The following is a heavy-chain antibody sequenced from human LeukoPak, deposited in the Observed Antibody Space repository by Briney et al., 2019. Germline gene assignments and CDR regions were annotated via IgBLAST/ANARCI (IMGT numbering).Heavy chain of an antibody. CDR1: GDSISSGDYY. V-gene: IGHV4-61*02. CDR3: ARVHTAMVRYWYFDL. J-gene: IGHJ2*01. Sequence: SETLSLTCTVSGDSISSGDYYWSWIRQPAGKGLEWIGRISSSGSTNYNPSLKSRVTISVDTSKNQFSLKLSSVTAADTAVYYCARVHTAMVRYWYFDLWGRGTLVTVSS. D-gene: IGHD5-18*01. CDR2: ISSSGST.